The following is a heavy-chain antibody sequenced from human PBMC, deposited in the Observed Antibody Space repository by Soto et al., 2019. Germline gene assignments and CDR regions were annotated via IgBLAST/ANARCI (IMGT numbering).Heavy chain of an antibody. CDR3: AREGVGDTAMVNYYYYGMDV. CDR2: IIPIFGTA. Sequence: QVQLVQSGAEVKKPGSSVKVSCKASGGTFSSYAISWVRQAPGQGLEWMGGIIPIFGTANYAQKFQGRVTITADKSTSTAYMELSSLRSEDTAVYYCAREGVGDTAMVNYYYYGMDVWGQGTTVTVSS. V-gene: IGHV1-69*06. CDR1: GGTFSSYA. J-gene: IGHJ6*02. D-gene: IGHD5-18*01.